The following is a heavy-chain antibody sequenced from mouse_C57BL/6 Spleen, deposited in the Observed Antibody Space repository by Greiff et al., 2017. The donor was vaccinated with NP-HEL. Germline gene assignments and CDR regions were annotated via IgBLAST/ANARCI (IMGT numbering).Heavy chain of an antibody. J-gene: IGHJ4*01. CDR3: ARDYAMDY. Sequence: VQLQQSGAELVRPGTSVKVSCKASGYAFTNYLIEWVKQRPGQGLEWIGVINTGSGGTNYIEKFKGKATLTADKSSSTAYMQISSLTSEDSAVYFCARDYAMDYWGQGTSVTVSS. V-gene: IGHV1-54*01. CDR2: INTGSGGT. CDR1: GYAFTNYL.